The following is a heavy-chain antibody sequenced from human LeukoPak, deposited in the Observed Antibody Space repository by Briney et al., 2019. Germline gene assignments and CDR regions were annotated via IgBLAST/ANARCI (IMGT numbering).Heavy chain of an antibody. J-gene: IGHJ6*03. CDR3: ASDPRMVAAAGLPYYYYYYMDV. V-gene: IGHV1-18*01. Sequence: ASVKVSCKASGYTSTGYGISWVRQAPGQGLEWMGWISAYNGNTKYAQKFQGRVTMTTDTSTSIVYMGLRCLRSDDTAVYYCASDPRMVAAAGLPYYYYYYMDVWGKGTTVTVSS. CDR2: ISAYNGNT. CDR1: GYTSTGYG. D-gene: IGHD6-13*01.